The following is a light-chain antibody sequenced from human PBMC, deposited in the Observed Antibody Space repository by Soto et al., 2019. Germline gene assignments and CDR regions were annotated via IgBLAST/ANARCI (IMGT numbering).Light chain of an antibody. V-gene: IGKV3-15*01. CDR3: KKYGTWPPWT. CDR1: QSLSDN. Sequence: VLTQSPDTLAVSPVETVPYPCAASQSLSDNLAWYQQKTGQPPRLLIFRASTRASGIPARFSGGGSGTEFTLTISRVQSEDFAVYYCKKYGTWPPWTFGPGTKVDI. J-gene: IGKJ1*01. CDR2: RAS.